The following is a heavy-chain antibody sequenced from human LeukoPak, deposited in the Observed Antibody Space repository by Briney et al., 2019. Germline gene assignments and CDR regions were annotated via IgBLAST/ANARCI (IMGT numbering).Heavy chain of an antibody. Sequence: GGSLRLSCAASGFSISNFGMSWVRQAPGKGPEWVSFISGNGGRTDYAESVKGRFTMSRDNSKNTVYLQMNSLRDEDTAAYYCARDGFGTGSNWGQGTLVTVSS. CDR3: ARDGFGTGSN. J-gene: IGHJ4*02. CDR1: GFSISNFG. V-gene: IGHV3-23*01. D-gene: IGHD3-16*01. CDR2: ISGNGGRT.